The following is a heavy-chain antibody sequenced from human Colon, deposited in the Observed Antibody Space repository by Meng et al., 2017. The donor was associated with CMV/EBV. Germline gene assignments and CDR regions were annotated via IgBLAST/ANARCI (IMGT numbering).Heavy chain of an antibody. CDR3: AKAIDFDS. Sequence: LRLSCAASGFTFSAYAMNWVRRAPGKGLEWVSGIRGDDGRTFYAGSVKGRFIISRDDSKSTLYLLMSGLRAEDTAVYYCAKAIDFDSWGQGTLVTVSS. V-gene: IGHV3-23*01. CDR2: IRGDDGRT. CDR1: GFTFSAYA. D-gene: IGHD1-26*01. J-gene: IGHJ4*02.